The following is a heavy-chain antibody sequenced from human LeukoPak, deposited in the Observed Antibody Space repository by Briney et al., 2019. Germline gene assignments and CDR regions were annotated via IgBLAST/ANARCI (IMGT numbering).Heavy chain of an antibody. V-gene: IGHV3-74*01. D-gene: IGHD3-10*01. CDR1: GFTFRSYW. CDR2: INSDGSST. Sequence: PGGSLRLSCAPSGFTFRSYWMHWVRQAPGKGQVWVSRINSDGSSTSYAYSVKGRFTISRDNAKNTLYLQMNSLRAEDTAVYHCARDRGGSAFDILGQGTMVTVSS. J-gene: IGHJ3*02. CDR3: ARDRGGSAFDI.